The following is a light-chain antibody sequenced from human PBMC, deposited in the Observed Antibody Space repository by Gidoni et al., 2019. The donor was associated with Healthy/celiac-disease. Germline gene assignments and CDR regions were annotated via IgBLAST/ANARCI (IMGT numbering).Light chain of an antibody. CDR3: QQDGDSPYT. Sequence: IVLPQSPGTLSLSPGERATLSCRASQSVSSIYLAWYQQKPVQAPRLLIYGTSSRATGIPDRFSASGSGTDFTLTISRLEPEDFAVYYCQQDGDSPYTFGQGTKLEIK. V-gene: IGKV3-20*01. CDR1: QSVSSIY. CDR2: GTS. J-gene: IGKJ2*01.